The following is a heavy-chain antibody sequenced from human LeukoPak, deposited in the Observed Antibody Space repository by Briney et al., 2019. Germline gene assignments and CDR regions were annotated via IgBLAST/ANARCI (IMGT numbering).Heavy chain of an antibody. D-gene: IGHD6-13*01. Sequence: GGSLVLSCPASGFPFGDYAMNWVRQAPGKGLEWVSYISSGSTTIYYAVSVKGRFTISRDNAKNSLYLQMNSLRAEDTAVYYCARRGSSWYYAFDIWGQGTMVTVSS. CDR1: GFPFGDYA. J-gene: IGHJ3*02. V-gene: IGHV3-48*01. CDR2: ISSGSTTI. CDR3: ARRGSSWYYAFDI.